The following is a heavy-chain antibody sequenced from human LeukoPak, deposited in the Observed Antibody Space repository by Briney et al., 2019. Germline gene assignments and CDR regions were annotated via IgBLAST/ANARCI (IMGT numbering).Heavy chain of an antibody. CDR2: IKQDGSEK. Sequence: GGSLRLSCTASGFTFSSNWMSWVRQAPGKGLEWVANIKQDGSEKNYADSVKGRFTISRDNAKNSLYLQMNSLRAEDTAVYYCATDRDWTLLDYWGQGTLVTVSS. CDR1: GFTFSSNW. CDR3: ATDRDWTLLDY. J-gene: IGHJ4*02. D-gene: IGHD1-1*01. V-gene: IGHV3-7*01.